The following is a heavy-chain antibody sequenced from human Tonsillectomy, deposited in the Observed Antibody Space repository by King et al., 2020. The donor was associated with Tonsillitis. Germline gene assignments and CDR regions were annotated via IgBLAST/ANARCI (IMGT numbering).Heavy chain of an antibody. CDR1: GGSISSGSYY. V-gene: IGHV4-61*02. D-gene: IGHD6-13*01. J-gene: IGHJ4*02. Sequence: LQLQESGPGLVKPSQTLSLTCTVSGGSISSGSYYWSWIRQPAGKGLEWIGRIYTSGSTNYNPSLKSRVTISVDTSKNQFSLKLSSVTAADTAVYYCARGLGIAAAGTGDYWGQGTLVTVSS. CDR2: IYTSGST. CDR3: ARGLGIAAAGTGDY.